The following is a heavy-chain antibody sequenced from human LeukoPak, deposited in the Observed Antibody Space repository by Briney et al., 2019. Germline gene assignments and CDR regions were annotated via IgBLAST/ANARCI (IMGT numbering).Heavy chain of an antibody. D-gene: IGHD1-20*01. J-gene: IGHJ4*02. CDR2: INQDGSEK. Sequence: PGGSLRLSCAASGFTFTSSWMNWVRQAPGKGLEWVANINQDGSEKYYVDSVKGRFSISRDNAKNSLYLQMNSLTAEDTAVYYCAKSITSITGTTGGDYWGQGTLVTVSS. CDR3: AKSITSITGTTGGDY. CDR1: GFTFTSSW. V-gene: IGHV3-7*01.